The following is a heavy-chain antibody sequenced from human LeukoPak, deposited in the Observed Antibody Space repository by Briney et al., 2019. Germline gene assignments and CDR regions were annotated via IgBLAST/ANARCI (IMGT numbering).Heavy chain of an antibody. V-gene: IGHV4-59*01. Sequence: SETLSLTCTVSGYSISLYYWSWIRQPPGKGLEWVAYIYYTGSTKSNPSLKSRVTMSVDTSKKQFYLNLSSVTAADTAVYYCARAGWFSTTWHSDYWGQGILVTVSS. J-gene: IGHJ4*02. CDR3: ARAGWFSTTWHSDY. CDR2: IYYTGST. CDR1: GYSISLYY. D-gene: IGHD6-19*01.